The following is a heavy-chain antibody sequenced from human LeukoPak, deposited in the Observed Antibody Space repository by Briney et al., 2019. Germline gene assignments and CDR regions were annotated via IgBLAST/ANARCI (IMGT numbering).Heavy chain of an antibody. CDR1: GLTFKIYS. V-gene: IGHV3-23*01. Sequence: AGGSLRLSCAASGLTFKIYSMHWVRQAPGKGLEWVAVIGGRGDSIFYADSAKGRFTISRDNSKNTVDLQMSSLRAEDTAIYYCAKDYYETSGYFDSWGQGSLVSVSS. CDR2: IGGRGDSI. J-gene: IGHJ4*02. CDR3: AKDYYETSGYFDS. D-gene: IGHD3-22*01.